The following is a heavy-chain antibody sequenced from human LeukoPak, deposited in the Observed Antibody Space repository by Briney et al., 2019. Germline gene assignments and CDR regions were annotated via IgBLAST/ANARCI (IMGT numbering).Heavy chain of an antibody. CDR1: GGSISNYY. J-gene: IGHJ5*02. D-gene: IGHD1-1*01. V-gene: IGHV4-59*01. CDR3: ARDKTGNNWFDP. CDR2: IYYSDST. Sequence: PSETLSLTCIVSGGSISNYYWSWIRQPPGKRMEWIGYIYYSDSTNYNPSLNSRVTISVDTLKSKCSLHLSSVAAADTAVYYCARDKTGNNWFDPWGQGTLVTVSS.